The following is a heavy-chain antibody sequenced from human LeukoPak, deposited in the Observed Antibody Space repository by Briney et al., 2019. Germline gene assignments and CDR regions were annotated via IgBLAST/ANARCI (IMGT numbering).Heavy chain of an antibody. CDR2: IYTSGST. CDR1: GGSISSGSYY. J-gene: IGHJ6*03. D-gene: IGHD4-11*01. V-gene: IGHV4-61*02. CDR3: ARALQTQRRGSGSYYYYMDV. Sequence: SQTLSLTCTVSGGSISSGSYYWSWIRQPAGKGLEWIGRIYTSGSTNYNPSLKSRVTISVDTSKNQFSLKLSSVTAADTAVYYCARALQTQRRGSGSYYYYMDVWGKGTTVTVSS.